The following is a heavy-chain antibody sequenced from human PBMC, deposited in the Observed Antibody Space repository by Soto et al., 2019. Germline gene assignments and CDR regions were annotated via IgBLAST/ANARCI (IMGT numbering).Heavy chain of an antibody. CDR3: ARDRELWGIDSAFDI. J-gene: IGHJ3*02. Sequence: QVQLVQSGAEVKKPGASVKVSCKASGYTFTSYGISWVRQAPGHGLERMGWISAYNGNTNYAQKLQGRVTMTTDTSTSTAYMELRSLRSDDTAVYYCARDRELWGIDSAFDIWGQGTMVTVSS. CDR2: ISAYNGNT. CDR1: GYTFTSYG. D-gene: IGHD3-10*01. V-gene: IGHV1-18*01.